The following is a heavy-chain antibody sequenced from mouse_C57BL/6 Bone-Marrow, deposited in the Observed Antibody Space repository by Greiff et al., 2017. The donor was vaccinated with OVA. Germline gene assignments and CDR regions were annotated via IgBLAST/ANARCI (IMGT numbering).Heavy chain of an antibody. CDR1: GYTFTSYW. D-gene: IGHD3-2*02. CDR2: IYPSDSAT. CDR3: AITAQASGFAY. V-gene: IGHV1-61*01. J-gene: IGHJ3*01. Sequence: LQQPGAELVRPGSSVTLSCKASGYTFTSYWMDWVKQRPGQGLEWIGNIYPSDSATQYNQKFKDKATLTVDKSSSTAYMQLSSLTSEDSAVYYCAITAQASGFAYWGQGTLVTVSA.